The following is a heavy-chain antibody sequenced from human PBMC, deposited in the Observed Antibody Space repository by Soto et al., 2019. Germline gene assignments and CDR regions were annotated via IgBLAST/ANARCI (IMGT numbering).Heavy chain of an antibody. V-gene: IGHV3-21*01. Sequence: PGGSLGLSCTAAGSTFSSYGMNWVRQAPGKGLEWVSSITNSGNYIYYADSVQGRFTISRDNARNSLYLQMNSLRAEDTAVYFCARDESAGSSIRYWGQGSLVTVSS. CDR1: GSTFSSYG. CDR2: ITNSGNYI. J-gene: IGHJ4*02. CDR3: ARDESAGSSIRY. D-gene: IGHD2-2*01.